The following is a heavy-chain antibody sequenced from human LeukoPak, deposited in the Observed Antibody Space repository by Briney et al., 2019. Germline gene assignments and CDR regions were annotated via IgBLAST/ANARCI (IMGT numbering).Heavy chain of an antibody. CDR2: ISYSGST. Sequence: SETLSLTCSVLGGSVSSYYWSWIRQPPGKGLEWIGYISYSGSTNYNPSLMSRVTISLATSKNQFSLKLSSVTAADTAVYYCARSAGYFDYWGQGTLVTVSS. CDR3: ARSAGYFDY. J-gene: IGHJ4*02. CDR1: GGSVSSYY. V-gene: IGHV4-59*02.